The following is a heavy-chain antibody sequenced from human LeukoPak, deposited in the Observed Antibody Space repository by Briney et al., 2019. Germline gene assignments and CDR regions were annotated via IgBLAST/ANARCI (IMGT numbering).Heavy chain of an antibody. V-gene: IGHV3-66*01. J-gene: IGHJ6*02. CDR3: ASRDPSYYYYYGMDV. Sequence: PGGSLRLSCAASGFTVSSNYMSWVRQAPGKGLEWVSVIYSGGSTYYADSVKGRFTISRDNSKNTLYLQMNSLTAEDTAVYYCASRDPSYYYYYGMDVWGQGTTVTVSS. CDR1: GFTVSSNY. CDR2: IYSGGST. D-gene: IGHD5-24*01.